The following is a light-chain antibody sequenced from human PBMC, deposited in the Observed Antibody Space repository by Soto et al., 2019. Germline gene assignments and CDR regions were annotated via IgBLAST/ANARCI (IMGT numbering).Light chain of an antibody. CDR1: QSVSRT. Sequence: EVVLTQSPATLSVSPGVRATLSCRASQSVSRTLAWSQQKPGQAPRLLIYGASTRATGVPARFSGSGSATEFTLSSSSLQSEDVAVYYCQQDGDWPPETFGQGTKLEI. CDR2: GAS. J-gene: IGKJ2*01. CDR3: QQDGDWPPET. V-gene: IGKV3-15*01.